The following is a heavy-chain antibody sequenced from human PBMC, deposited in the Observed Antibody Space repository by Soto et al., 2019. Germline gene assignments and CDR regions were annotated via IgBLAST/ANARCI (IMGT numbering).Heavy chain of an antibody. D-gene: IGHD5-18*01. J-gene: IGHJ6*02. V-gene: IGHV3-53*01. CDR1: GFTVSGNH. CDR2: IYGGGST. Sequence: EVQQVESGGGLIQPGGSLRLSCAASGFTVSGNHMSWVRQAPGKGLEWVSVIYGGGSTYYADSVKGRFTISRDNSNNTLYLQMNSLRAEDTVVYYCARDSGYSYGYYGMDVWCQGTTVSVSS. CDR3: ARDSGYSYGYYGMDV.